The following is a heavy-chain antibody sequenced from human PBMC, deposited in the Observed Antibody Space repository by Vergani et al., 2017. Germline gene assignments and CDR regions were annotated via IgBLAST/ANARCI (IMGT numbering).Heavy chain of an antibody. CDR3: AKTHSAWNGLAY. V-gene: IGHV3-21*02. J-gene: IGHJ4*02. D-gene: IGHD6-19*01. CDR1: GFTFSAYN. Sequence: EVQLVESGGGLVKPGGSLRLSCAASGFTFSAYNMHWVRQAPGKGLEWVSSITDDNKYIYYADSVKGRFTISRDNAKNSLYLQMNSLRADDAAVYYCAKTHSAWNGLAYWGQGTLVTVSS. CDR2: ITDDNKYI.